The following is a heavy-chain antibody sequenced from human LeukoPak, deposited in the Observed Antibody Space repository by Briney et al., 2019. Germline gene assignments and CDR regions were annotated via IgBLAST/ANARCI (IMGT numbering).Heavy chain of an antibody. CDR1: EFTLSYFW. Sequence: SGGSLRLSCTTSEFTLSYFWMSWVRQAPGKGLEWVSYISSSGSTIYYADSVKGRFTISRDNAKNSLYLQMNSLRAEDTAVYYCAELGITMIGGVWGKGTTVTISS. V-gene: IGHV3-48*04. CDR3: AELGITMIGGV. D-gene: IGHD3-10*02. CDR2: ISSSGSTI. J-gene: IGHJ6*04.